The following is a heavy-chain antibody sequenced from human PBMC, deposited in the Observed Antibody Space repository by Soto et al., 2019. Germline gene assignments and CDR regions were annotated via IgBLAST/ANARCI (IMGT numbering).Heavy chain of an antibody. CDR2: ISYDGSNK. V-gene: IGHV3-30-3*01. J-gene: IGHJ6*02. CDR3: ARDDGGYDWCYYYYGMDF. Sequence: QVQLVECGGGVVQPGRSLRLSCAASGFTFSSYAMHWVRQAPGKGLEWVAVISYDGSNKYYADSVQGRVTISRDNSKNTLYLQMNSLREDDTAVYYCARDDGGYDWCYYYYGMDFWGQGTTVTVFS. CDR1: GFTFSSYA. D-gene: IGHD5-12*01.